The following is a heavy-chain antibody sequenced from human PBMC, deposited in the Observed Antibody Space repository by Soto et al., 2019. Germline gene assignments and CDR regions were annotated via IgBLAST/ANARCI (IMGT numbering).Heavy chain of an antibody. CDR1: GYTFTSYD. CDR2: MNPNSGNT. D-gene: IGHD2-2*01. Sequence: ASVKVSCKASGYTFTSYDINWVRQATGQGLEWMGWMNPNSGNTGYAQKFQGRVTMTRNTSISAAYMELSSLRSEDTAVYYCARRKPYCSSTSCTFDYWGQGTLVTGSS. CDR3: ARRKPYCSSTSCTFDY. J-gene: IGHJ4*02. V-gene: IGHV1-8*01.